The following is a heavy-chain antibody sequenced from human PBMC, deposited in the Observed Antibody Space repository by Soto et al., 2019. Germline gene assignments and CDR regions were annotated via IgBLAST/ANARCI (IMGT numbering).Heavy chain of an antibody. V-gene: IGHV1-18*01. CDR3: ARDMVRGTDYYYYGMDV. J-gene: IGHJ6*02. Sequence: ASVKVSCKASGYTFTSYGISWVRQAPGQGLEWMGWISAYNGNTNYAQKLQGRVTMTTDTSTSTAYMELRSLRSDDTAVYYCARDMVRGTDYYYYGMDVWGQGTTVTV. D-gene: IGHD3-10*01. CDR1: GYTFTSYG. CDR2: ISAYNGNT.